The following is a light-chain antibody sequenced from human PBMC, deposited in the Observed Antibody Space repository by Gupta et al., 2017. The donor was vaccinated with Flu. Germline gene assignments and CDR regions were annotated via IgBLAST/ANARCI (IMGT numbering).Light chain of an antibody. V-gene: IGKV1-9*01. J-gene: IGKJ5*01. CDR1: RGMSNY. CDR2: TAS. Sequence: PSFLSASVGDRVTITCRASRGMSNYLEWYQQKPGKAPKLLIYTASTLQSGVPSRFSGSGSGTEFTLTISSLQPEDFATYYCQQRNSLPITFGQGTRLEIK. CDR3: QQRNSLPIT.